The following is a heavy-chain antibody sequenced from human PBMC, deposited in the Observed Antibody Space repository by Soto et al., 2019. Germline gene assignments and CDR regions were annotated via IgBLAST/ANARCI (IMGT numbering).Heavy chain of an antibody. CDR2: ISTSSTTI. CDR1: GFTFSNYN. D-gene: IGHD2-21*01. V-gene: IGHV3-48*02. Sequence: GGSLRLSCAASGFTFSNYNMNWVRQAPGKGLEWLSYISTSSTTIYYADSVKGRFTISRDNAKNSLYLRINNLGDEDTAIYYCARVRRGNSDYWGQGTLVTVSS. J-gene: IGHJ4*02. CDR3: ARVRRGNSDY.